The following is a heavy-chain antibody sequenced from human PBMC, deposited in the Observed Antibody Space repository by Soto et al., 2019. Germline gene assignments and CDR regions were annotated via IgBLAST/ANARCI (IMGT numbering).Heavy chain of an antibody. J-gene: IGHJ4*02. CDR1: GYTFPTYV. CDR3: AILGGTTATTPYFDS. V-gene: IGHV1-18*01. CDR2: IFPYNGNT. Sequence: GPSVKVSCKASGYTFPTYVIDWVRQAPGQGLEWMGWIFPYNGNTKYPQNLQGRVTVTTDTSTTTAYMELRSLRSDDTAVYYCAILGGTTATTPYFDSWGQGTLVTVSS. D-gene: IGHD4-17*01.